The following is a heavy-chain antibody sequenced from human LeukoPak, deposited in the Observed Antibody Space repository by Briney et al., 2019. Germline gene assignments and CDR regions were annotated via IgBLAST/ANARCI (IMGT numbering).Heavy chain of an antibody. Sequence: PSETLSLTCAVYGGSFSGYYWSWIRQPPGKGLEWIGEINHSGSTNYNPSLKSRVTISVDTSKNQFSLKLSSVTAAATAVYYGARPGAAYYSSYMAVWAKGPRSPSP. V-gene: IGHV4-34*01. CDR2: INHSGST. J-gene: IGHJ6*03. CDR1: GGSFSGYY. CDR3: ARPGAAYYSSYMAV. D-gene: IGHD3-10*01.